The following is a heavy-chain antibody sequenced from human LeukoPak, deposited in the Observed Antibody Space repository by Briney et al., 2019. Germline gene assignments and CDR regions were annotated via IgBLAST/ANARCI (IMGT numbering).Heavy chain of an antibody. J-gene: IGHJ4*02. CDR3: ARQGGSARYFDY. Sequence: GGSVKVSCKASGYTFTEQYIHWVGQAPGQGLEWMGWINPHGGGTNYAQKFQGRVALTRDTSLSTAYMDLSRLRSDDTAVYYCARQGGSARYFDYWGQGTLVTVSS. V-gene: IGHV1-2*02. CDR1: GYTFTEQY. D-gene: IGHD3-16*02. CDR2: INPHGGGT.